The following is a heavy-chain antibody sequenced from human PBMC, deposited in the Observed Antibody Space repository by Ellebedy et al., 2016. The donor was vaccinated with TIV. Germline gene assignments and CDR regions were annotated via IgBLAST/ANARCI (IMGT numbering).Heavy chain of an antibody. J-gene: IGHJ4*02. Sequence: PGGSLRLSCAASGFTFSDYLMDWVRQAPGKGLEWVSSISTTDGTHYADSVKGRFTISRDNPKNTLYLQMNSLRVEDTAVYYCATQLWNTEFWGQGTLVIVSS. D-gene: IGHD5-24*01. CDR3: ATQLWNTEF. CDR2: ISTTDGT. V-gene: IGHV3-69-1*01. CDR1: GFTFSDYL.